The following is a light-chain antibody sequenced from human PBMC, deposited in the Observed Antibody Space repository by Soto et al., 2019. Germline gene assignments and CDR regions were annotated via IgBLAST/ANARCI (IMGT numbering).Light chain of an antibody. Sequence: DIQMTQSPSTLSASVGDRVTITCRASQSISSWLAGYQQKPGKAPKLLIYKASSLESGVPSRFSGSGSGTEFTLTISSLQPDDFATYYCQEYKSYSTFGQGTKLEIK. CDR2: KAS. V-gene: IGKV1-5*03. CDR3: QEYKSYST. J-gene: IGKJ2*01. CDR1: QSISSW.